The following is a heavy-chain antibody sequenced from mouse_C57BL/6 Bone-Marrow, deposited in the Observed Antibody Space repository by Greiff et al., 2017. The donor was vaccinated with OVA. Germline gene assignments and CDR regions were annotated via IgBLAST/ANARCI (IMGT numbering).Heavy chain of an antibody. Sequence: VMLVESGGGLVQSVRSLRLSFASSVFTFSDFYMACVRPAPGTGLALIAASRHKANDYTTEYSASVKGRFIVSRDTSQSILYLQMNALRAEDTAIYYCAREANWYWYFDVWGTGTTVTVSS. CDR2: SRHKANDYTT. J-gene: IGHJ1*03. CDR1: VFTFSDFY. CDR3: AREANWYWYFDV. D-gene: IGHD4-1*01. V-gene: IGHV7-1*01.